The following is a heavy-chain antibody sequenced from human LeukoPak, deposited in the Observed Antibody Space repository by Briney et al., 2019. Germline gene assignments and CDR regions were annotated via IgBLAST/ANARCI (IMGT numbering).Heavy chain of an antibody. CDR1: GGSISSYY. J-gene: IGHJ4*02. CDR3: ARDRCSSTSCRSRDY. CDR2: IYTSGST. Sequence: PSETLSLTXTVSGGSISSYYWSWIRQPAGKGLEWIGRIYTSGSTNYNPSLKSRVTMSVDTSKNQFSLKLSSVTAADTAVYYCARDRCSSTSCRSRDYWGQGTLVTVSS. D-gene: IGHD2-2*01. V-gene: IGHV4-4*07.